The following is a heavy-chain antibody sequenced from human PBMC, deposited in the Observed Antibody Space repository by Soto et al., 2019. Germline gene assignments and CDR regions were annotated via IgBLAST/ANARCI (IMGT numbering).Heavy chain of an antibody. D-gene: IGHD3-3*01. J-gene: IGHJ4*02. CDR3: ARGVGVVTFFDY. Sequence: QVQLQESGPGLVKPSETLSLTCTVSGGSVSSGSYYWSWIRQPPGKGLEWIGYIYYSGSTNYNPSLKGRVTIPVDTYRNQFSLKLSSVTAADTAVYYCARGVGVVTFFDYWGQGTLVTVSS. V-gene: IGHV4-61*01. CDR2: IYYSGST. CDR1: GGSVSSGSYY.